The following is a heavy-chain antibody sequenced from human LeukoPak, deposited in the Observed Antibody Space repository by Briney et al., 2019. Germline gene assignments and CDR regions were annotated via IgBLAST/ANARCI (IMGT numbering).Heavy chain of an antibody. CDR1: GGSISSGGYS. D-gene: IGHD3-10*01. CDR2: IYHSGST. CDR3: ARDRAYYYYGMDV. V-gene: IGHV4-30-2*01. J-gene: IGHJ6*02. Sequence: SETLSLTCAVSGGSISSGGYSWSWIRQPPGKGLEWIGYIYHSGSTYYNPSLKSRVTISVDRSKNQFSLKLSSVTAADTAVYYCARDRAYYYYGMDVWGQGTTVTVSS.